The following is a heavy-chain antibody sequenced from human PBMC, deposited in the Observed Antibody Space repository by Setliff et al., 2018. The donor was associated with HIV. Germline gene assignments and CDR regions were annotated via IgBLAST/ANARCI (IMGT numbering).Heavy chain of an antibody. CDR2: IKQDGSEK. CDR3: ARGNLSGFYGSGSSYYFDY. J-gene: IGHJ4*02. CDR1: GFTFSSYW. V-gene: IGHV3-7*03. D-gene: IGHD3-10*01. Sequence: GGSLRLSCAASGFTFSSYWMSWVRQAPGKGLEWVANIKQDGSEKYYVDSVKGRFTISRDNAKNSLYLQMNSLRSEDTAVYYCARGNLSGFYGSGSSYYFDYWGQGTLVTVSS.